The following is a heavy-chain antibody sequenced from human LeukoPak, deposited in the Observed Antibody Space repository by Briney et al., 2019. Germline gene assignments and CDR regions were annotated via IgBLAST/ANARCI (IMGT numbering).Heavy chain of an antibody. CDR2: IKQDGSEK. CDR3: AREHYFGSGSYYDGY. V-gene: IGHV3-7*04. CDR1: GFTFSNYN. Sequence: GGSLRLSCAASGFTFSNYNMNWVRQAPGKGLEWVANIKQDGSEKYYVDSVKGRFTISRDNAKNSLYLQMNSLRAEDTAVYYCAREHYFGSGSYYDGYWGQGTLVTVSS. J-gene: IGHJ4*02. D-gene: IGHD3-10*01.